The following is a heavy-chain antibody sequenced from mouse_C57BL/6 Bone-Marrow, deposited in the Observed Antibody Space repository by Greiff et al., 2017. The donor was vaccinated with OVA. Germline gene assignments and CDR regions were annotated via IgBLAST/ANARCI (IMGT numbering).Heavy chain of an antibody. CDR3: AREGIYEGYYGCAY. Sequence: VQLQQPGAELVRPGSSVKLSCKASGYTFTSYWMDWVKQRPGQGLEWIGNIYPSDSETHYNQKFKDKATLTVDKSSSTAYMQLSSLTSEDSAVYYGAREGIYEGYYGCAYGGKGTLVTVSA. D-gene: IGHD2-3*01. V-gene: IGHV1-61*01. J-gene: IGHJ3*01. CDR2: IYPSDSET. CDR1: GYTFTSYW.